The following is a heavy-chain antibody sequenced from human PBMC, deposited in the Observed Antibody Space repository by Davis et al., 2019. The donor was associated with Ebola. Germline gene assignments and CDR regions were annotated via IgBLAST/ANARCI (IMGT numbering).Heavy chain of an antibody. J-gene: IGHJ4*02. CDR3: AISLLWFGELGY. CDR2: ISSSSSYI. Sequence: GGSLRLSCAASGFTFSSYSMNWVRQAPGKGLEWVSSISSSSSYIYYADSVKGRFTVSRDNVKNSLSLQMNSLRAEDTAVYYCAISLLWFGELGYWGQGTLVTVSS. CDR1: GFTFSSYS. D-gene: IGHD3-10*01. V-gene: IGHV3-21*01.